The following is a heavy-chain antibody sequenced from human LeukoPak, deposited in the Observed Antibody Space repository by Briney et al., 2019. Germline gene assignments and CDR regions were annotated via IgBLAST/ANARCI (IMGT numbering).Heavy chain of an antibody. CDR1: GGSFSGYY. Sequence: SETLSLTCAVYGGSFSGYYWSWIRQPAGKGLEWIGRIYTSGSTNYNPSLKSRVTMSVDTSKNQFSLKLSSVTAADTAVYYCARVDAVAGHFDYWGQGTLVTVSS. D-gene: IGHD6-19*01. J-gene: IGHJ4*02. CDR2: IYTSGST. V-gene: IGHV4-59*10. CDR3: ARVDAVAGHFDY.